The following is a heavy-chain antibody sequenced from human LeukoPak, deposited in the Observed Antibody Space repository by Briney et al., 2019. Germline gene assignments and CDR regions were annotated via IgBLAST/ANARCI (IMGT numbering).Heavy chain of an antibody. CDR2: ISWRSSDI. D-gene: IGHD6-19*01. CDR1: GFTLSSYN. CDR3: AKDISVAGEYYFDY. Sequence: GGSLRLSCVASGFTLSSYNMKWVRQAPGKRLEWVSSISWRSSDIEYADSVKGRFTISRDIDKKSLYLQMNSLRAEDTALYYCAKDISVAGEYYFDYWGQGTLVTVSS. J-gene: IGHJ4*02. V-gene: IGHV3-21*04.